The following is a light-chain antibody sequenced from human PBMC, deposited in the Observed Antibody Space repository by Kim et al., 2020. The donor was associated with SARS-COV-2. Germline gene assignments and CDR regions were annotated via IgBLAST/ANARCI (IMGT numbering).Light chain of an antibody. CDR1: ESISSN. J-gene: IGKJ4*01. CDR2: GAS. V-gene: IGKV3-15*01. CDR3: QQYNNWPPLT. Sequence: EVVMTQSPATLSVSPGERATLFCRASESISSNLAWYQQKLGQAPRPLIYGASTRATGIPARFSGSGSGTEFILTISSLQSEDFAVYYCQQYNNWPPLTFGGGTKVDIK.